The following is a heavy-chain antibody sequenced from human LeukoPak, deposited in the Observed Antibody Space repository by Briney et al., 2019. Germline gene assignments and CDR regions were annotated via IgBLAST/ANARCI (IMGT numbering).Heavy chain of an antibody. J-gene: IGHJ4*02. D-gene: IGHD3-22*01. CDR1: GYTFTSYD. V-gene: IGHV1-8*01. CDR2: MNPNSGNT. Sequence: GASVTVSCKASGYTFTSYDINWVRQAPGQGLEWMGWMNPNSGNTGYAQKFQGRVTMTRNTSISTAYMELSSLRSEDTAVYYCARGFPYYYDSNFDYWGQGTLVTVSS. CDR3: ARGFPYYYDSNFDY.